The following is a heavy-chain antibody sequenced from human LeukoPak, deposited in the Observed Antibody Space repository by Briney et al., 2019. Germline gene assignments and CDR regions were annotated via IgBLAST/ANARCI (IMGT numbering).Heavy chain of an antibody. CDR2: IYYIGSP. Sequence: PSETLSLTCTVSGGSISSYYWSCIRQPPRKVLEWIGYIYYIGSPTYNPSPKTQVPISVDTPKNQFSLKLSSVTAADTAVYYCARQDVGELSTFDYWGQGTLVTVSS. J-gene: IGHJ4*02. CDR3: ARQDVGELSTFDY. CDR1: GGSISSYY. D-gene: IGHD3-10*01. V-gene: IGHV4-59*08.